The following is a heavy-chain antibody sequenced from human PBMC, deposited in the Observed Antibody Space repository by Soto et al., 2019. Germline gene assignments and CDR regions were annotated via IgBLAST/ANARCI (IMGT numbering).Heavy chain of an antibody. CDR3: ARRIPRAPPDAFDI. CDR2: IDPSDSYT. V-gene: IGHV5-10-1*01. CDR1: GYSFTRYW. Sequence: GESLKISCTVSGYSFTRYWISWVRQMPGKGLEWMGRIDPSDSYTNYSPSFQGHVTISADKSISTAYLQWSSLKASDTAMYYCARRIPRAPPDAFDIWGQGTMVTV. J-gene: IGHJ3*02. D-gene: IGHD2-2*02.